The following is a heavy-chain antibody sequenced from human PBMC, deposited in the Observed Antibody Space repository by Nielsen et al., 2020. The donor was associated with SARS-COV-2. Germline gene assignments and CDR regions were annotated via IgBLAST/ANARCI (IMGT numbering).Heavy chain of an antibody. Sequence: GESLKISCAASGFTFSSYAMSWVRQAPGKGLEWVSVIYSGGSSTYYADSVKGRFTISRDNSKNTLYLQMNSLRAEDTAVYYCAKDGVRYCSGGSCYPLGFDPWGQGTLVTVSS. CDR3: AKDGVRYCSGGSCYPLGFDP. V-gene: IGHV3-23*03. CDR2: IYSGGSST. J-gene: IGHJ5*02. D-gene: IGHD2-15*01. CDR1: GFTFSSYA.